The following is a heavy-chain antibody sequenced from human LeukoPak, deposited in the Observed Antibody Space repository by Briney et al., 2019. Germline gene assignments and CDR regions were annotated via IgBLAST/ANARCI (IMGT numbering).Heavy chain of an antibody. J-gene: IGHJ4*02. CDR3: ARALTVAGTGFDY. CDR2: IYSSGST. CDR1: GGSVSSGSYY. Sequence: SETLSLTCTVSGGSVSSGSYYWSWIRQPAGKGLEWIGRIYSSGSTNYNPSLKSRVTISVDTSKNQFSLKLTSVTAADTAVYYCARALTVAGTGFDYWGQGTLVTVSS. V-gene: IGHV4-61*02. D-gene: IGHD6-19*01.